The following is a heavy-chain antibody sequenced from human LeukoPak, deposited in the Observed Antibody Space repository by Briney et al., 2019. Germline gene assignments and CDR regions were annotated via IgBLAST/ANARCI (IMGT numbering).Heavy chain of an antibody. J-gene: IGHJ4*02. D-gene: IGHD3-9*01. CDR2: MNPNSGNT. CDR1: GYTFTSYD. CDR3: ARLDILTGYSSDY. Sequence: GASVKVSCKASGYTFTSYDINWVRQATGQGLEWMGWMNPNSGNTGYAQKFQGRVTMTRNTSISTAYMKLSSLRSEDTAVYYCARLDILTGYSSDYWGQGTLVTVSS. V-gene: IGHV1-8*01.